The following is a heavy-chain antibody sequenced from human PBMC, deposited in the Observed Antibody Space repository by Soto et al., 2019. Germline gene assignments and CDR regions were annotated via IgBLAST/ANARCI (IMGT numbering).Heavy chain of an antibody. CDR3: ARGVAPGQTADPYAFDI. J-gene: IGHJ3*02. Sequence: QAQLVQSGAEVRKPGSSVRVSCRASGGPFTRYAVSWLRQAHGQGLEWIGGITPIAETTNYAQKFRGRLSITADESTDTVHMELRRLTSDDTAVYFCARGVAPGQTADPYAFDIWGQGSRVTVSS. D-gene: IGHD3-3*01. V-gene: IGHV1-69*01. CDR2: ITPIAETT. CDR1: GGPFTRYA.